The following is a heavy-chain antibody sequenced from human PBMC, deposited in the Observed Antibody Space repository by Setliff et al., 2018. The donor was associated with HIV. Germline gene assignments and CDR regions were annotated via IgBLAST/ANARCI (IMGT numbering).Heavy chain of an antibody. CDR3: ARGRSLVRGSGSPEYYYMDV. CDR2: MNPNSGNT. CDR1: GYTFTTYD. J-gene: IGHJ6*03. Sequence: ASVKVSCKASGYTFTTYDINWVRQATGQGLEWMGWMNPNSGNTGYTQEFQGRVTMTRNTSISTAFMELSSLRSEDTAVYYCARGRSLVRGSGSPEYYYMDVWGKGTTVTVSS. D-gene: IGHD3-10*01. V-gene: IGHV1-8*02.